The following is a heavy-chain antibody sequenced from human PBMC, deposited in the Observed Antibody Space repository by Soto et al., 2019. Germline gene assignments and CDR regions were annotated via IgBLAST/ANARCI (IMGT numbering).Heavy chain of an antibody. Sequence: QVQLVQSGTEVKKPGASVKVYCKASGYTFTLHDINWVRQATGQELEWMGWMNPNSGNTGYAQKFQGRVTMTRNTSISTAYMELSSLRSEDTAVYYCARWDYGVYARFDYWGQGTLVTVYS. CDR2: MNPNSGNT. D-gene: IGHD4-17*01. J-gene: IGHJ4*02. V-gene: IGHV1-8*01. CDR3: ARWDYGVYARFDY. CDR1: GYTFTLHD.